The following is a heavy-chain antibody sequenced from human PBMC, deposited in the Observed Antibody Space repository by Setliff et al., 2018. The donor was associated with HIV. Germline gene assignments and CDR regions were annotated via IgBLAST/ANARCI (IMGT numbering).Heavy chain of an antibody. J-gene: IGHJ4*02. V-gene: IGHV3-21*01. CDR1: GFTFSTYS. D-gene: IGHD1-26*01. CDR3: ATDCAVVGGTGSLDS. Sequence: GGSLRLSCEASGFTFSTYSMNWVRQAPGKGLEWVSSISSSSRSKYYADSVKGRFTISRDNSRNTLYLQMNSLRPEDTAVYYCATDCAVVGGTGSLDSWGQGTLVTVSS. CDR2: ISSSSRSK.